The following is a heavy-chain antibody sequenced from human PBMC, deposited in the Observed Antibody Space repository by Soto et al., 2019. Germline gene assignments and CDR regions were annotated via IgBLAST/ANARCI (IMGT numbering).Heavy chain of an antibody. CDR1: GGSGSNSSDC. J-gene: IGHJ4*02. V-gene: IGHV4-39*01. D-gene: IGHD3-9*01. CDR2: VYYSGST. Sequence: SEPLSVRRSVSGGSGSNSSDCWGIVRQTPGKGLEWIGSVYYSGSTYYNPSLESRVTISVDKSKNQFSLKLMSLSAADTAVYFCGRLEGLATISYYFDYWGQGALVPVS. CDR3: GRLEGLATISYYFDY.